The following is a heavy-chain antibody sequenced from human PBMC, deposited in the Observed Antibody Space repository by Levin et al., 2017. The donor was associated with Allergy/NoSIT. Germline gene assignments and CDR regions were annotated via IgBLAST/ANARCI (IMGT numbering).Heavy chain of an antibody. J-gene: IGHJ3*02. V-gene: IGHV4-59*02. CDR3: ARSSGDHAFDI. D-gene: IGHD7-27*01. Sequence: SQTLSLTCTVSGGSVSTYHWTWIRQPPGKGLEWIGYIFYSGSPNYNPSLKSRVSISVDTSKSHFSPKLSSVTAADTAVYYCARSSGDHAFDIWGQGTLFTVSS. CDR1: GGSVSTYH. CDR2: IFYSGSP.